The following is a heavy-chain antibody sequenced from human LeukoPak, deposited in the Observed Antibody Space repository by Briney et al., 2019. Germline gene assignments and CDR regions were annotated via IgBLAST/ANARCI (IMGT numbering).Heavy chain of an antibody. CDR1: GGSISSYY. J-gene: IGHJ3*02. CDR3: ARLFRSGELLSVYSRDAFDI. V-gene: IGHV4-59*08. Sequence: SETLSLTCTVSGGSISSYYWSWIRQPPGKGLEWIGYIYYSGSTNYNPSLKSRVTISVDTSKNQFSLKLSSVTAADTAVYYCARLFRSGELLSVYSRDAFDIWGQGTMVTVSS. CDR2: IYYSGST. D-gene: IGHD3-10*01.